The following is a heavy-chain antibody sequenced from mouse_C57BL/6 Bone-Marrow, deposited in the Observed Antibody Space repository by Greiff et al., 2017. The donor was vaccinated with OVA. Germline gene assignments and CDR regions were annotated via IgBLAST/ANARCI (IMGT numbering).Heavy chain of an antibody. D-gene: IGHD2-4*01. CDR2: IDPSDSYT. V-gene: IGHV1-69*01. CDR3: AREGSYYDFSWFAY. Sequence: VQLQQSGAELVMPGASVKLSCKASGYTFTSYWMHWVKQRPGQGLEWIGEIDPSDSYTNYNQKFKGKSTLTVDKSSSTAYMQLSSLTSEDSAVYYCAREGSYYDFSWFAYWGQGTLVTVSA. CDR1: GYTFTSYW. J-gene: IGHJ3*01.